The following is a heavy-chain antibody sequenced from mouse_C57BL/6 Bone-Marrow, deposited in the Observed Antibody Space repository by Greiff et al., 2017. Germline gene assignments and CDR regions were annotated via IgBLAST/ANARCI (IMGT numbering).Heavy chain of an antibody. J-gene: IGHJ3*01. CDR1: GYTFTSYW. Sequence: VQLQQPGAGLVMPGASVKLSCTASGYTFTSYWMHWVRQRPGQGLEWVGEIDPSDSYTNYNEKFKGKSTLPVDKSSGTAYMQFSSLTSEDSAVYYGAGGYEDGAWFGYWGQGTLVTVSA. V-gene: IGHV1-69*01. D-gene: IGHD2-2*01. CDR3: AGGYEDGAWFGY. CDR2: IDPSDSYT.